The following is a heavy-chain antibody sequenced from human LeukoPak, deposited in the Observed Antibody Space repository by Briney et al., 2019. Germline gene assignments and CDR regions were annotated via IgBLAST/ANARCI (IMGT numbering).Heavy chain of an antibody. CDR1: GGSFSGYY. CDR3: ARDSYDILTGEDAFDI. D-gene: IGHD3-9*01. Sequence: PSETLSLTCAVYGGSFSGYYWSWIRQPPGKGLEWIGEINHSGSTTYNPSLKSRVTISVDTSKNQFSLKLSSVTAADTAVYYCARDSYDILTGEDAFDIWGQGTMVTVSS. J-gene: IGHJ3*02. CDR2: INHSGST. V-gene: IGHV4-34*01.